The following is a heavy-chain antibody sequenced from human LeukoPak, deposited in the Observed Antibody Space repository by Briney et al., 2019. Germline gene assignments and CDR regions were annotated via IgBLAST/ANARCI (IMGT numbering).Heavy chain of an antibody. D-gene: IGHD6-6*01. CDR3: AKDLGSSSGFDY. CDR2: ISGSGGST. CDR1: GFTFTTYA. Sequence: GGSLRLSCAASGFTFTTYAMSWVRQAPGKGLEWVSAISGSGGSTYYADSVKGRFTISRDNSKNTLYLQMNSLRAEDTAVYYCAKDLGSSSGFDYWGQGTLVTVSS. V-gene: IGHV3-23*01. J-gene: IGHJ4*02.